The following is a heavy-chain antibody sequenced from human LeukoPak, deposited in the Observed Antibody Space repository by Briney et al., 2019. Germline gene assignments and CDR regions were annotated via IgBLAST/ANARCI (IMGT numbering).Heavy chain of an antibody. J-gene: IGHJ4*02. CDR3: ARGSNYYYDVTADYPRY. CDR1: GYTFTTYY. CDR2: INPSGGTT. Sequence: ASVNVSCKTSGYTFTTYYIHWVRQAPGQGLEWLGIINPSGGTTTYAQKFQGRVTMTRDTSTSTVYMELNTLRCEDTAVYYCARGSNYYYDVTADYPRYWGQGTLVTVSS. V-gene: IGHV1-46*01. D-gene: IGHD3-22*01.